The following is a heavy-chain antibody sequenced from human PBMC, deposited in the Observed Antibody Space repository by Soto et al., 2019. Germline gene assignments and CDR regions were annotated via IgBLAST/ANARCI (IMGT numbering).Heavy chain of an antibody. CDR3: AKDVEGGSLFRGAFDY. Sequence: GGSLRLSCVASRFTFTSYAMSWVRQAPGKGLEWVAAISASGGATIHADSVKGRLTISRDNSKNTLYLQMNSLRAEDTAVYYCAKDVEGGSLFRGAFDYWGQGTQVTVAS. J-gene: IGHJ4*02. V-gene: IGHV3-23*01. CDR1: RFTFTSYA. CDR2: ISASGGAT. D-gene: IGHD1-26*01.